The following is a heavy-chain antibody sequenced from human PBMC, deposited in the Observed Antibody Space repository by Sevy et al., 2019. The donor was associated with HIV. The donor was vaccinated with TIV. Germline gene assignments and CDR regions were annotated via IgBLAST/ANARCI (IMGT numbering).Heavy chain of an antibody. V-gene: IGHV3-30*02. D-gene: IGHD4-17*01. J-gene: IGHJ3*02. CDR2: IRYDGTTK. CDR3: AKLGSTTLTTSDAFDI. CDR1: GFTFSQYG. Sequence: GGSLRLSCAATGFTFSQYGMEWVRQAPGKGLEWVTFIRYDGTTKYYADSVKGRFTISRDNSKSTLYLQMNSLRDEDTGVYFCAKLGSTTLTTSDAFDIWGQGTLVTVSS.